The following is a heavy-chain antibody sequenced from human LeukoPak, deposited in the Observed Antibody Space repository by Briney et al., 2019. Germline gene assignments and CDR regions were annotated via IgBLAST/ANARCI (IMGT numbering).Heavy chain of an antibody. J-gene: IGHJ4*02. V-gene: IGHV1-18*01. D-gene: IGHD3-22*01. CDR1: GYTFTNYG. Sequence: GASVKVSCKASGYTFTNYGFSWVRQAPGQGLEWMGWISAYNGYTDYAQKFQFRVTMTTDTSTSTAYMELRSLRSEDTAVYYCATASSGYYYDSSGYYYFDYWGQGTLVTVSS. CDR3: ATASSGYYYDSSGYYYFDY. CDR2: ISAYNGYT.